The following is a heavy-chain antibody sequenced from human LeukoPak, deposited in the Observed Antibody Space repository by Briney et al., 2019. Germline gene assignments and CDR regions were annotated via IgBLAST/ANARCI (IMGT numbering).Heavy chain of an antibody. V-gene: IGHV4-39*07. CDR3: ARVTRRHYYDKGRFDY. Sequence: PSETLSLTCTVSGGSISSSSYYWGWIRQPPGKGLEWIGSIYHSGSTYYNPSLKSRVTISVDTSKNQFSLKLSSVTAADTAVYYCARVTRRHYYDKGRFDYWGQGTLVTVSS. J-gene: IGHJ4*02. CDR2: IYHSGST. CDR1: GGSISSSSYY. D-gene: IGHD3-22*01.